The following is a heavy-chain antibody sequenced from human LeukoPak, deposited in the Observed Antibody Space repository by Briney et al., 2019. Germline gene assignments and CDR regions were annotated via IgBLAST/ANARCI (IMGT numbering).Heavy chain of an antibody. J-gene: IGHJ5*01. CDR2: ISGTGGAT. V-gene: IGHV3-23*01. D-gene: IGHD2-21*01. CDR1: GFSFGNYA. CDR3: VKDPRDTYGTNWFVS. Sequence: PGGSLRLSCVASGFSFGNYAMSWVRQAPGKGLQWVSQISGTGGATWYAGFARDRFTISRDNSKKPLYLQMSGLRVEDTAMYYCVKDPRDTYGTNWFVSWGQGTLLIVSS.